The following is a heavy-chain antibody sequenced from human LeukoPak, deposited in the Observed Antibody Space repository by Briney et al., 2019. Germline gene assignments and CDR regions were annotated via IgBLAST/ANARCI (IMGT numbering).Heavy chain of an antibody. D-gene: IGHD2-2*01. CDR1: GGSISSYY. CDR2: IYYSGST. V-gene: IGHV4-59*08. Sequence: PSETLSLTCTVSGGSISSYYWSWIRQPPGKGLEWIGYIYYSGSTNYNSSLKSRVTMSVDKSKNQISLNLASLTAADTALYYCAGRGSSSGTLDVWGPGTFVTVSS. CDR3: AGRGSSSGTLDV. J-gene: IGHJ3*01.